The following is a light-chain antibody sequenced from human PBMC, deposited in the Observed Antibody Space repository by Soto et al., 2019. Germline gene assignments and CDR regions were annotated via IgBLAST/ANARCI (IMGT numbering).Light chain of an antibody. CDR1: QSVSPY. Sequence: EIVLTQSPATLSLSPGERATLSCRASQSVSPYLAWFQQQPGQAPRLLISDVSKRATGTPERFSGSGSGTDFTLTITSLEPEDSAGYYCYQSSNWPLTFGGGT. CDR3: YQSSNWPLT. J-gene: IGKJ4*01. CDR2: DVS. V-gene: IGKV3-11*01.